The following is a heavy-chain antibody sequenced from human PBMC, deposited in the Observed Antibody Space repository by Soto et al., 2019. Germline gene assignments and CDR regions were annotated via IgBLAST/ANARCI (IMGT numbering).Heavy chain of an antibody. D-gene: IGHD1-26*01. V-gene: IGHV3-30-3*01. CDR1: GFTFSSYA. CDR2: ISYDGSNK. CDR3: ARDNREWELLLVFDY. Sequence: GGSLRLSCAASGFTFSSYAMHWVRQAPGKGLEWVAVISYDGSNKYYADSVKGRFTISRDNSKNTLYLQMNSLRAEDTAVYYCARDNREWELLLVFDYWGQGTLVTVSS. J-gene: IGHJ4*02.